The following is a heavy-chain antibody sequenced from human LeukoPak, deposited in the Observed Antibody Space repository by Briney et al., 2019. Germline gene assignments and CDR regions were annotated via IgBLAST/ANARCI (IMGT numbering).Heavy chain of an antibody. CDR1: GFTFSSYE. J-gene: IGHJ6*04. Sequence: GGSLRLSCAASGFTFSSYEMNWVRQAPGKGLEWVSYISSSGSTIYYADSAKGRFTISRDNAKNSLYLQMNSLRAEDTAVYYCARSISSSPFPYYYYGMDVGAKGPTVTVS. CDR2: ISSSGSTI. CDR3: ARSISSSPFPYYYYGMDV. D-gene: IGHD6-13*01. V-gene: IGHV3-48*03.